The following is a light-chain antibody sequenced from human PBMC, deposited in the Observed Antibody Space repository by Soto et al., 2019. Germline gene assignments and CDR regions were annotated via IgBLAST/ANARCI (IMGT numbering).Light chain of an antibody. V-gene: IGKV4-1*01. Sequence: DIVMTQSPDSLAVFLGERATINCKSSQSVLYSSNNKNYLAWYQHKPGQPPNLLIYWASTRESGVPDRFSGSGSGTDFTLTISSLQAEDVAVYYCQQYYSTPYTFGHGTKLEIK. CDR2: WAS. CDR1: QSVLYSSNNKNY. CDR3: QQYYSTPYT. J-gene: IGKJ2*01.